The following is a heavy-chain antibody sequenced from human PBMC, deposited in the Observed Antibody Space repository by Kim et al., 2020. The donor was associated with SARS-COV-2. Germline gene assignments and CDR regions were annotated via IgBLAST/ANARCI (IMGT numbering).Heavy chain of an antibody. V-gene: IGHV1-24*01. D-gene: IGHD3-22*01. CDR1: GYTLTELS. CDR3: ATKTNYYDSSGYWYYFDY. J-gene: IGHJ4*02. Sequence: ASVKVSCKVSGYTLTELSMHWVRQAPGKGLEWMGGFDPEDGETIYAQKFQGRVTMTEDTSTDTAYMELSSLRSEDTAVYYCATKTNYYDSSGYWYYFDYWGQGTLVTVSS. CDR2: FDPEDGET.